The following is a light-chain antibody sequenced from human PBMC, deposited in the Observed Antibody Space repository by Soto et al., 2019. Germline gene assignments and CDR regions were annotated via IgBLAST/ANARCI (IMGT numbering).Light chain of an antibody. CDR1: QSVSSN. CDR3: QQYVHWPPGT. V-gene: IGKV3-15*01. Sequence: EIVMTQSPATLSVSPGERATLSCRASQSVSSNLAWYQQKPGQAPRLLIYGASTRATGIPARFSGSGSGTEFTLTISSLQSEDVAVYYCQQYVHWPPGTFGQGTKVDIK. CDR2: GAS. J-gene: IGKJ1*01.